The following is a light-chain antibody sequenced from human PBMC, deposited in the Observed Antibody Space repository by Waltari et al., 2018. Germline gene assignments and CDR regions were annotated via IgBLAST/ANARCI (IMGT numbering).Light chain of an antibody. CDR2: KAS. V-gene: IGKV1-5*03. CDR3: QQHSNYWT. Sequence: DIQMTQSPSTLSASVGDRVTITCRASQNINSWLAWYQQKPGKAPKLLIYKASSLESGVPSRFSGSGSGTEFTLTISSLPADDFATYYCQQHSNYWTFGQGTKVEIK. CDR1: QNINSW. J-gene: IGKJ1*01.